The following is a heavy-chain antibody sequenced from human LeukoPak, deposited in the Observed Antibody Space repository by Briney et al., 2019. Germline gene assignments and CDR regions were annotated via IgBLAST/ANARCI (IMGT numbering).Heavy chain of an antibody. CDR3: SSLADY. CDR1: GFTFSGSA. V-gene: IGHV3-73*01. D-gene: IGHD3-3*02. Sequence: GESLKISCAASGFTFSGSAMHWVRQASGKGLEWVGRIRSKANNYATAYAASVKGRFTISRDDSKNTAYLQMNSLKTEDAAVYYCSSLADYWGQGTLVTVSS. J-gene: IGHJ4*02. CDR2: IRSKANNYAT.